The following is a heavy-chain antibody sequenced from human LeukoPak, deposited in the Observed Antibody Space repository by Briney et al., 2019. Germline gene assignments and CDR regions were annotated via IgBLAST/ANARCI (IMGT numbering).Heavy chain of an antibody. J-gene: IGHJ4*02. CDR2: ISYDGSNK. CDR3: AKLKAGGPWD. V-gene: IGHV3-30*18. CDR1: GFTFSSYG. Sequence: GRSLRLSCAASGFTFSSYGMHWVRQAPGKGLEWVAVISYDGSNKYYADSVKGRFTISRDNSKNTLYLQMNSLRAEDTAVYYCAKLKAGGPWDWGQGTLVTVSS. D-gene: IGHD1-26*01.